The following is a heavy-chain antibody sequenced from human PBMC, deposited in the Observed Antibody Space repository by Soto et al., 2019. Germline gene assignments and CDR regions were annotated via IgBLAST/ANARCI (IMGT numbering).Heavy chain of an antibody. J-gene: IGHJ2*01. D-gene: IGHD3-10*01. V-gene: IGHV3-15*01. CDR1: GFTFNNAW. CDR3: ITEGSDL. CDR2: IKSKGNGGTT. Sequence: EVQLVESGGGLVKPGESLRLSCVASGFTFNNAWMSWVRQAPGKGLEWVGRIKSKGNGGTTDYAAPVRGRFTISRDDSKDTLYLQMNSLKTEDTAVYYCITEGSDLWGRGTLVTVSS.